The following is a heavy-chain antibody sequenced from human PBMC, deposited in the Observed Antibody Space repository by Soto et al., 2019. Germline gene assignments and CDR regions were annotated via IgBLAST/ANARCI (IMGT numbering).Heavy chain of an antibody. Sequence: SETLSLTCAVYGGSSSGYYWSWIRQPPGKGLEWIGEIDHSGSTNYNPSLKSRVTISVDTSKNQFSLKLSSVTAADTAVYYCARGLDYGDYIYYYYGMDVWGQGTTVTVSS. CDR1: GGSSSGYY. V-gene: IGHV4-34*01. J-gene: IGHJ6*02. CDR2: IDHSGST. CDR3: ARGLDYGDYIYYYYGMDV. D-gene: IGHD4-17*01.